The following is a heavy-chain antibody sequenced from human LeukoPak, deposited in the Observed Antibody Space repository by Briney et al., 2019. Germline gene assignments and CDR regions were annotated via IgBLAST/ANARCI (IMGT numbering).Heavy chain of an antibody. CDR3: ARSDWGTVTYGEPDAFDI. CDR1: GYIFTSYW. J-gene: IGHJ3*02. D-gene: IGHD4-17*01. Sequence: GESLKISCKGSGYIFTSYWIGWVRQMPGKGLEWMGIIYPGDSDTRYSPSFQGQVTISADKSISTAYLQWSSLKASDTAMYYCARSDWGTVTYGEPDAFDIWGQGTMVTVSS. V-gene: IGHV5-51*01. CDR2: IYPGDSDT.